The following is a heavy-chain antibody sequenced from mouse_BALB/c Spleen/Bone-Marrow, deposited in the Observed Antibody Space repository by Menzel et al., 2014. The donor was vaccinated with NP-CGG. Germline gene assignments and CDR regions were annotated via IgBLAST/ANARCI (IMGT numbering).Heavy chain of an antibody. Sequence: VKLMESGDELVKPGASVKLSCKASGFTFTSYWIHWVKQRPGQGPEWIGEINPSNGRTNYNEKFKSKATLTEDKSSSTAYMQLSSLTSEDSAVYYCARDGNYRYAMDYWGQGTSVTVSS. J-gene: IGHJ4*01. CDR3: ARDGNYRYAMDY. CDR2: INPSNGRT. V-gene: IGHV1S81*02. D-gene: IGHD2-1*01. CDR1: GFTFTSYW.